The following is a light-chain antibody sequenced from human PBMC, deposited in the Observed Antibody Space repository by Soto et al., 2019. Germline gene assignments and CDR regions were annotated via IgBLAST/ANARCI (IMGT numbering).Light chain of an antibody. J-gene: IGLJ2*01. CDR2: EVT. V-gene: IGLV2-14*01. CDR3: NSYTTSSTLL. Sequence: QSALTKPASVSGSPGQSITISCTGTSSDVGGYNYVSWYQQHPGKAPKLMIYEVTNRPSGVSNRFSASKSGNTASLTISGLQAEDEADYYCNSYTTSSTLLFGGGTKLTVL. CDR1: SSDVGGYNY.